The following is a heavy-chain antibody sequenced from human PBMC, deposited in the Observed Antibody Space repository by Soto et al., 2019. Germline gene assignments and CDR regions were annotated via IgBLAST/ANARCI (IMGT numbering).Heavy chain of an antibody. CDR1: GDSISNSRVY. V-gene: IGHV4-39*01. CDR2: IYHTGNA. Sequence: SETLSLTCSVSGDSISNSRVYWAWIRQPPGEGLEWIGSIYHTGNAYYNPSLKSRVTISVDTSKNQFSLKLTSVTAADAALYYCARDFFDGSDYTTNWFDPWGQGTLVTVSS. J-gene: IGHJ5*02. D-gene: IGHD3-22*01. CDR3: ARDFFDGSDYTTNWFDP.